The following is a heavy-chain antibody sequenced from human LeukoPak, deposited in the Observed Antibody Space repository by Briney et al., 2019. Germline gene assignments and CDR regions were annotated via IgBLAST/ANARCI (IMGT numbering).Heavy chain of an antibody. CDR2: ISWDGGST. CDR1: GFTFDDYT. Sequence: PGGSLRLSCAASGFTFDDYTMHWVRQAPGKGLEWVSLISWDGGSTYYADSVKGRFTISRDNNKNSLYLQMSSLRTEDTALYYCAKARYCSSTRCPDNWFDPWGQGTLVTVAS. D-gene: IGHD2-2*01. J-gene: IGHJ5*02. V-gene: IGHV3-43*01. CDR3: AKARYCSSTRCPDNWFDP.